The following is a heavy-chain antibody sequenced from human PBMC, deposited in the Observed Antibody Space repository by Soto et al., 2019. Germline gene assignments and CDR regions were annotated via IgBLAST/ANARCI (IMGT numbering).Heavy chain of an antibody. CDR2: TYYRSKWYN. CDR3: ARGYDFWSGYYYPYGMDV. V-gene: IGHV6-1*01. J-gene: IGHJ6*02. CDR1: GGSVSSDSAA. D-gene: IGHD3-3*01. Sequence: PSPTLSLTCAISGGSVSSDSAAWNWIRQSPSRGLEWLGRTYYRSKWYNDYAVSVKSRITINPDTSKNQFSLQLNSVTPEDTAVYYCARGYDFWSGYYYPYGMDVWGQGPTVTVSS.